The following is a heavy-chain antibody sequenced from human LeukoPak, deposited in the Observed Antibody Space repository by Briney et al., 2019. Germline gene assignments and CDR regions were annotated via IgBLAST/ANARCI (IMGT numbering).Heavy chain of an antibody. Sequence: SVKVSCKASGGAFSSYAISWVRQAPGQGLEWMGRIIPIFGTANYAQKFQGRVTITTDESTSTAYMELSSLRSEDTAVYYCARGISPRNKGAFDYWGQGTLVTVSS. CDR2: IIPIFGTA. D-gene: IGHD1/OR15-1a*01. J-gene: IGHJ4*02. V-gene: IGHV1-69*05. CDR3: ARGISPRNKGAFDY. CDR1: GGAFSSYA.